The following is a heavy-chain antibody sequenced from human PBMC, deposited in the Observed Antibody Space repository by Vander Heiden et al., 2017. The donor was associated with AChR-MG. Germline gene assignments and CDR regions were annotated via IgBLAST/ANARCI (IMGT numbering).Heavy chain of an antibody. Sequence: QLQLQESGPGLVKPSETLSLTCTVFGGSISGSNSYRGWIRKPPGKGLDWIGRIHYSGSTYYKSSLKSRVFISVDRSKKQIFLKLSSVTAADTAVYYCARHGGLITAGGGVDYWCQGTLVTVSS. CDR1: GGSISGSNSY. CDR2: IHYSGST. CDR3: ARHGGLITAGGGVDY. V-gene: IGHV4-39*01. D-gene: IGHD6-13*01. J-gene: IGHJ4*02.